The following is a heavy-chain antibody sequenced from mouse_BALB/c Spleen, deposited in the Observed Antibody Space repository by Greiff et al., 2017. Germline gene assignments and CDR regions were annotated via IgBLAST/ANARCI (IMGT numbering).Heavy chain of an antibody. CDR2: ISSGGGST. CDR3: ARHPYAMDY. J-gene: IGHJ4*01. Sequence: EVKLVESGGGLVKPGGSLKLSCAASGFAFSSYDMSWVRQTPEKRLEWVAYISSGGGSTYYPDTVKGRFTISRDNAKNTLYLQMSSLKSEDTAMYYCARHPYAMDYWGQGTSVTVSS. CDR1: GFAFSSYD. V-gene: IGHV5-12-1*01.